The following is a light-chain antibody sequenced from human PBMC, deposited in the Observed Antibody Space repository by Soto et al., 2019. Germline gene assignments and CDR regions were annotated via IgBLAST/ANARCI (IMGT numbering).Light chain of an antibody. V-gene: IGKV4-1*01. CDR3: QQYFISPPT. CDR2: WTS. Sequence: DIIMTQSPDSLAVSLGERAAINCKTSQSVLYSSNNKNCLAWYQQKPGQSPKLLIYWTSTRESGVPDRFSGSGSGTDFTLTISSLQAEDVAAYYCQQYFISPPTFGQGTKVQI. J-gene: IGKJ1*01. CDR1: QSVLYSSNNKNC.